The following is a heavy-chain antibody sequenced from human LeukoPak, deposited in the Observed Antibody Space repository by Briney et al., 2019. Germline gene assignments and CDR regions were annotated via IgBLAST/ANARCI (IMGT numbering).Heavy chain of an antibody. CDR3: AHSATVHCGSTSCLAWFDP. Sequence: ESGPTLVNPTQTLTLTCTFSGFSFSTIGVGVGWIRQYPVKSLEWLALIFCIDDKRYSPSLNSRLTITKDTSKNQEVLTMTNMDPVDTATYYCAHSATVHCGSTSCLAWFDPWGQGTLVTVSS. J-gene: IGHJ5*02. V-gene: IGHV2-5*01. CDR2: IFCIDDK. D-gene: IGHD2-2*01. CDR1: GFSFSTIGVG.